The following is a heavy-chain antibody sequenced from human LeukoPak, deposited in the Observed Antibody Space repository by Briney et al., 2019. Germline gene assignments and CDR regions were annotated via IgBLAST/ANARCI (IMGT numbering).Heavy chain of an antibody. CDR3: ASRLKIPSDYGLSKYYFDS. CDR2: ISGSGGST. D-gene: IGHD4-17*01. CDR1: GFTFSSYA. V-gene: IGHV3-23*01. J-gene: IGHJ4*02. Sequence: GRSLRLSCAASGFTFSSYAMSWVRQAPGKGLEWVSAISGSGGSTYYADSVKGRFTISRDNSKNTLYVEINSLRAEDTAVYYCASRLKIPSDYGLSKYYFDSWGQGTLVTVSS.